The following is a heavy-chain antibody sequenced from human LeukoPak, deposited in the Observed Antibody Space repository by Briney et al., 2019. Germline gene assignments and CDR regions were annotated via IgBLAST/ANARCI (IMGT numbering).Heavy chain of an antibody. D-gene: IGHD1-26*01. CDR1: GFTFNNYW. CDR3: ARYLNSGPEDF. J-gene: IGHJ4*02. CDR2: IKYDGREK. V-gene: IGHV3-7*01. Sequence: PGGSLRLSCAATGFTFNNYWMSWFRQAPGKGLEWVANIKYDGREKQYVDSVKGRFTISRDNAKNSLFLQMNSLRAEDTAVYYCARYLNSGPEDFWGQGTLVTVSS.